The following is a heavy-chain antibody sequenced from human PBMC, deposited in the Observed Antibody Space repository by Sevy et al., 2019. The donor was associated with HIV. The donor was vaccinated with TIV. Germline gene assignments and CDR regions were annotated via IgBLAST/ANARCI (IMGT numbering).Heavy chain of an antibody. D-gene: IGHD3-10*01. CDR1: GLNVSDYF. CDR2: ISSSGTII. CDR3: ARDLASGSFFSLYFDY. V-gene: IGHV3-11*01. Sequence: GGSLRLSCAASGLNVSDYFMSWIRQAPGKRPEWVSYISSSGTIIYYADSVKGRFTISRDNDKNSLYLQMNSLRAEDTAIYYYARDLASGSFFSLYFDYWGQGTLVTVSS. J-gene: IGHJ4*02.